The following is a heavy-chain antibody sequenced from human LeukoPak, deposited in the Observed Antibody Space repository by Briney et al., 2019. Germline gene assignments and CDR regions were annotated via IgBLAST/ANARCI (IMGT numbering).Heavy chain of an antibody. CDR1: GFTFSSYA. J-gene: IGHJ4*02. V-gene: IGHV3-30-3*01. D-gene: IGHD4-17*01. Sequence: GGSLRLSCAASGFTFSSYAMHWVRQAPGKGLEWAAVISYDGSNKYYADSVKGRFTISRDNSKNTLYLQMNSLRAEDTAVYYCAKGHHDYGLRTPFDYWGQGTLVTVSS. CDR2: ISYDGSNK. CDR3: AKGHHDYGLRTPFDY.